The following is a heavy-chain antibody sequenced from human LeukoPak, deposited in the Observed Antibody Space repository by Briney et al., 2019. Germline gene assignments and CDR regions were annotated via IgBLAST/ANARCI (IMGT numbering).Heavy chain of an antibody. CDR2: ISAYNGNT. J-gene: IGHJ4*02. Sequence: ASVKVSCTASGYTFTSYGISWVRQAPGQGLEWMGWISAYNGNTNYAQKLQGRVTMTTDSSTSAAYMGLRSLRSDDTAVYYCARDDQYYFDYWGQGTLVTVSS. CDR3: ARDDQYYFDY. V-gene: IGHV1-18*01. CDR1: GYTFTSYG. D-gene: IGHD2-2*01.